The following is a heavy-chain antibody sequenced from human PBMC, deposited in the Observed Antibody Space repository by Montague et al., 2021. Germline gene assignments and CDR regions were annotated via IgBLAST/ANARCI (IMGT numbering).Heavy chain of an antibody. CDR1: GDSVAGNEAT. D-gene: IGHD5-24*01. V-gene: IGHV6-1*01. J-gene: IGHJ5*02. Sequence: CAISGDSVAGNEATWNWNRQSPSIGLERLGGTYYRSKWYNEYAISVRSRITVNPDTSKNQFSLLLNSVTPEDTAVYYCARGWQKRFDPWGQGTLVTVSS. CDR2: TYYRSKWYN. CDR3: ARGWQKRFDP.